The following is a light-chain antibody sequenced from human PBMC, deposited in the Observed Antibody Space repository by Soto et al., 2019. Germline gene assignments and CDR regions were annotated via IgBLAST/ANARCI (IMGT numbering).Light chain of an antibody. CDR2: EVI. Sequence: QSALSQPASVSGSPGQSITISCTGTSSDVGSYNYVSWYQQHPGKAPKLMIYEVINRPSGVSNRFSSSKSGNTASLTISGLQAEDEADYYCSSYASSSTLFGGGTKLTVL. CDR1: SSDVGSYNY. CDR3: SSYASSSTL. J-gene: IGLJ3*02. V-gene: IGLV2-14*01.